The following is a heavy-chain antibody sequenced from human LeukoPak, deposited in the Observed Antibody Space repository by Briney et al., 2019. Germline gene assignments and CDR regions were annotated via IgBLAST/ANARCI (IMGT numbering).Heavy chain of an antibody. V-gene: IGHV4-30-4*08. CDR1: GGSISSGDYY. Sequence: SETLSLTCTVSGGSISSGDYYWSWIRQPPGKGLEWIGYIYYSGSTYYNPSLKSRVTISVDTSKNQFSLKLSSVTAADTAVYYCARWSLEVPAAIPSPYGYFDLWGRGTLVTVSS. J-gene: IGHJ2*01. D-gene: IGHD2-2*02. CDR3: ARWSLEVPAAIPSPYGYFDL. CDR2: IYYSGST.